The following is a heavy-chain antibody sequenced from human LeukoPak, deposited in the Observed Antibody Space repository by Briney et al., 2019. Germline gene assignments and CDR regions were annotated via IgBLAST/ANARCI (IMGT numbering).Heavy chain of an antibody. CDR1: GFTFSKYD. Sequence: PGGSLRLSCVASGFTFSKYDMSWVRQAPGKGLEWVSGISGSGDQTYYADSVRARFTISRDNSKNTLYLQVNSLRAEDTALYYCAKEITLTTAYFDYWGQGTLVTVSS. CDR2: ISGSGDQT. D-gene: IGHD4-17*01. V-gene: IGHV3-23*01. CDR3: AKEITLTTAYFDY. J-gene: IGHJ4*02.